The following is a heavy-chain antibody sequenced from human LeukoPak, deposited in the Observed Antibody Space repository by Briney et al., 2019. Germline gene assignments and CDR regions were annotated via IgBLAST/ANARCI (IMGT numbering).Heavy chain of an antibody. Sequence: GESLKISCKASGYSFTSNWIGSLRQMPGKGLEWVGIIFPGDSDTRYSPSFQGQVTISADKSISAAYLQWSSLKASDTAMYFCGRIACSSISCFFDYWGQGTLVTVSS. J-gene: IGHJ4*02. CDR3: GRIACSSISCFFDY. D-gene: IGHD2-2*01. CDR2: IFPGDSDT. V-gene: IGHV5-51*01. CDR1: GYSFTSNW.